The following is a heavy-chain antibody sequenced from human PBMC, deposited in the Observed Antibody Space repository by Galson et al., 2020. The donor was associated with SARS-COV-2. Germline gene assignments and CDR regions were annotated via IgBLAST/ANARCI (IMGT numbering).Heavy chain of an antibody. J-gene: IGHJ4*02. CDR2: INPSGGGT. CDR3: ARDAQGGNDYNYLLF. Sequence: ASVTVSCKASGYTFTSHYIHWVRQAPGQGLEWMGIINPSGGGTTYAQKFQGRVTMTRDTSTSTVYMELSSLRSEDTAVYYCARDAQGGNDYNYLLFWGQGTLVTVCS. D-gene: IGHD4-4*01. CDR1: GYTFTSHY. V-gene: IGHV1-46*01.